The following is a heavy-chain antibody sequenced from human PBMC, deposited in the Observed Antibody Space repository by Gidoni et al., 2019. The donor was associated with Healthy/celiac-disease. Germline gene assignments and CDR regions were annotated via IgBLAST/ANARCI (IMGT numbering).Heavy chain of an antibody. V-gene: IGHV1-18*01. D-gene: IGHD3-3*01. Sequence: QVQLVQAGAEVKKPGASVRVSCTASGYTFTSYGISWVRQAPGQGLEWMGWISAYNGNTNYAQKLQGRVTMTTDTSTSTAYMELRSLRSDDTAVYYCARVTYYDFWSGKYYYYYGMDVWGQGTTVTVSS. CDR2: ISAYNGNT. CDR3: ARVTYYDFWSGKYYYYYGMDV. J-gene: IGHJ6*02. CDR1: GYTFTSYG.